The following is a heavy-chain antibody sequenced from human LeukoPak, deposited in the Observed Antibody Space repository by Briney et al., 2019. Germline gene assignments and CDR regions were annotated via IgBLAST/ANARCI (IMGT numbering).Heavy chain of an antibody. CDR1: GGTFSSYA. CDR3: ASLAARPKYFQH. CDR2: IIPIFGTA. J-gene: IGHJ1*01. V-gene: IGHV1-69*13. D-gene: IGHD6-6*01. Sequence: SVKVSCTASGGTFSSYAISWVRQAPGQGLEWMGGIIPIFGTANYAQKFQGRVTITADESTSTAYMELSSLRSEDTAVYYCASLAARPKYFQHWGQGTLVTVSS.